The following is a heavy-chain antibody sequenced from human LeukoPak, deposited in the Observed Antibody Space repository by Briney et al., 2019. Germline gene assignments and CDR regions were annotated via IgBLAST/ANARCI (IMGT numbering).Heavy chain of an antibody. CDR2: ISSRGGRT. CDR1: GFIFNSYA. D-gene: IGHD2-15*01. CDR3: AKGYCSGGSCYSGFFDY. J-gene: IGHJ4*02. V-gene: IGHV3-23*01. Sequence: GGSLRLSRAASGFIFNSYAMSWVPQAPGKGLEWVSAISSRGGRTYYADSVKGRFNSSRDNSKNTLYVQMNSLRAEDTVVYYCAKGYCSGGSCYSGFFDYWGQGTLVTVSS.